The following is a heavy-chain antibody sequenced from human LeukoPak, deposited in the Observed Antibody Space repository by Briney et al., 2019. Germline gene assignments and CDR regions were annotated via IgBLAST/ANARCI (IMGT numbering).Heavy chain of an antibody. CDR2: INTDGSST. D-gene: IGHD1-26*01. Sequence: GRSLRLSCAASGFTFSSYWMHWVRQATGKGLVWVSRINTDGSSTSYADSVKGRFTISRDNAKNTLYLQMNSLRAEDTAVYYCARVRVAATLEDYWGQGTLVTVSS. CDR3: ARVRVAATLEDY. J-gene: IGHJ4*02. V-gene: IGHV3-74*01. CDR1: GFTFSSYW.